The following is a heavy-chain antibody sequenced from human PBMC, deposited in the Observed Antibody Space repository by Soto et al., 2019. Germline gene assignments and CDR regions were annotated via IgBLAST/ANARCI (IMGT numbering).Heavy chain of an antibody. J-gene: IGHJ5*02. V-gene: IGHV4-31*03. CDR3: ARDAGNYDGSGSYHWFAP. CDR2: IYYSGST. CDR1: CGSISSGGYY. D-gene: IGHD3-10*01. Sequence: QVQLQESGPGLVKPSQTLSLTCTVSCGSISSGGYYWSWIRQHPGKGLEWLGYIYYSGSTYYNPSLKSRVTISVDTSKNQFSLNLSSVTAADTAVYYCARDAGNYDGSGSYHWFAPGGQGTLVTVSS.